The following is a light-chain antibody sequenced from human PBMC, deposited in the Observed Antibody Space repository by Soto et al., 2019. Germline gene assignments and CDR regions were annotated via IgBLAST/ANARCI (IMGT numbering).Light chain of an antibody. J-gene: IGLJ2*01. CDR1: SSNIGNNY. V-gene: IGLV1-51*01. CDR2: DNN. Sequence: QSVLTQPASVSGSPGQSITISCSGSSSNIGNNYVSWYQQLPGTAPKLLIYDNNKRPSGIPDRFSGSKSGTSATLGITGLQTGDEADFYCGTWDSSLSVVVFGGGTKVTVL. CDR3: GTWDSSLSVVV.